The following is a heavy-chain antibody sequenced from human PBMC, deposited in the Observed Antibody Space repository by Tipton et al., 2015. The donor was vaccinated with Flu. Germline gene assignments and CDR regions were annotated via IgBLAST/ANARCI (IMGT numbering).Heavy chain of an antibody. CDR1: GGSFSGYY. CDR2: INHSGST. V-gene: IGHV4-34*01. D-gene: IGHD2-2*02. J-gene: IGHJ4*02. Sequence: TLSLTCAVYGGSFSGYYWSWIRQPPGKGLEWIGEINHSGSTNYNPSLKSRVTISVDTSKNQFSLKLSSVTAADTAVYYCARLDAYCSSTSCYTGGDDYWGQGTLVTVSS. CDR3: ARLDAYCSSTSCYTGGDDY.